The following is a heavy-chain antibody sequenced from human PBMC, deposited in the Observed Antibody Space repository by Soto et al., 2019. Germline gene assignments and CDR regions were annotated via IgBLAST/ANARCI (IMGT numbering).Heavy chain of an antibody. J-gene: IGHJ4*02. CDR1: GFTFSSYA. V-gene: IGHV3-30-3*01. Sequence: QVQLVESGGGVVQPGRSLRLSCAASGFTFSSYAMHWVRQAPGKGLEWVAVISYDGSNKYYADSVKGRFTISRDNSKNTLYLQMNSLRAEDTAVYYCASDVLMVYAFDYWGQGTLVTVSS. D-gene: IGHD2-8*01. CDR3: ASDVLMVYAFDY. CDR2: ISYDGSNK.